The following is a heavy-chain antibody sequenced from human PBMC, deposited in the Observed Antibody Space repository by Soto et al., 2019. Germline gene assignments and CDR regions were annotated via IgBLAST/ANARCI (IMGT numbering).Heavy chain of an antibody. J-gene: IGHJ6*02. V-gene: IGHV3-33*01. CDR1: GFTFSSYG. CDR2: IWYDGSNK. Sequence: GGSLRLSCAASGFTFSSYGMHWVRQAPGKGLEWVAVIWYDGSNKYYADSVKGRFTISRDNSKNTLYLQMNSLRAEDTAVYYCARGAVVPAAMLRIPNYYGMDVWGQGTTVTVSS. D-gene: IGHD2-2*01. CDR3: ARGAVVPAAMLRIPNYYGMDV.